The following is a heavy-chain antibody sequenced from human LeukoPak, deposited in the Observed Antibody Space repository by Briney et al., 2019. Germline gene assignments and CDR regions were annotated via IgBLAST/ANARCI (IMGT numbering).Heavy chain of an antibody. D-gene: IGHD6-19*01. J-gene: IGHJ4*02. CDR2: IRTSSGDT. CDR3: AQDNHIAAEWLVN. V-gene: IGHV3-23*01. Sequence: PGGSLRHSCVASGLTFSSYAMGWVRQPPAKGLEWVSAIRTSSGDTNYEDSVKGRFTFSIDNSKNTLYLQMNNLRAEDTAVYYCAQDNHIAAEWLVNCGQGTLVTVSS. CDR1: GLTFSSYA.